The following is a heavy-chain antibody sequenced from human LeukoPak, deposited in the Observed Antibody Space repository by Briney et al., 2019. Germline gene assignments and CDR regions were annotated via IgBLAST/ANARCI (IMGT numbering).Heavy chain of an antibody. Sequence: SETLSLTCTVSGGSISSGSYYWSWIRQPAGKGLEWIGRIYTSGSTNYNPSLKSRVTISVDTSKNQFSLKLSSVTAADTAVYYCARENSWDGSGSYGPDYYYYYYMDVWGKGTTVTISS. CDR3: ARENSWDGSGSYGPDYYYYYYMDV. CDR1: GGSISSGSYY. J-gene: IGHJ6*03. V-gene: IGHV4-61*02. CDR2: IYTSGST. D-gene: IGHD3-10*01.